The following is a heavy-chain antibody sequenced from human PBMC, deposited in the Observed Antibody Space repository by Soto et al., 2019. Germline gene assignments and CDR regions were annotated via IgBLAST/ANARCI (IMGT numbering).Heavy chain of an antibody. J-gene: IGHJ6*02. CDR2: IIPILGIA. Sequence: QVQLVQSGAEVKKPGSSVKVSCKASGGTFSSYTISWVRQAPGQGLEWMGRIIPILGIANYAQKFQGRVTITADKSTSTAYMELSSLRSEDTAVYYCARGGYDISYGMDVWGQGTTVTVSS. CDR1: GGTFSSYT. D-gene: IGHD3-9*01. V-gene: IGHV1-69*02. CDR3: ARGGYDISYGMDV.